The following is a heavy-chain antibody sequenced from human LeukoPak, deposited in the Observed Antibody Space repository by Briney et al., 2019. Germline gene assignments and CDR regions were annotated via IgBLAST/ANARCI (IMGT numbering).Heavy chain of an antibody. Sequence: GGSLRLSCAASGFTFTNYGINWVRQVPGKGLEWVSYISSSGTSQDYADSVKGQFTSSRDNAKNTLSLQMNSLRDEDTAVYYCARGVLGGAIDYWGRGTLVTVSS. D-gene: IGHD3-16*01. CDR3: ARGVLGGAIDY. CDR1: GFTFTNYG. CDR2: ISSSGTSQ. V-gene: IGHV3-48*02. J-gene: IGHJ4*02.